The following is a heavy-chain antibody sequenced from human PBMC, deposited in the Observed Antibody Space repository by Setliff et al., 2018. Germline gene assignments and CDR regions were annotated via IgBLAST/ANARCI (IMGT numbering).Heavy chain of an antibody. D-gene: IGHD6-19*01. CDR1: GYSFSIQW. V-gene: IGHV5-51*01. CDR2: ISPGDSDT. J-gene: IGHJ3*02. CDR3: ARKLWSSGWIDAFHI. Sequence: PGESLKISCEGSGYSFSIQWIAWVRQMPGKGLEWMGIISPGDSDTRYSPSFQGQVTISVDKSINTAYLQWSSLKASDTAMYYCARKLWSSGWIDAFHIWGQGTMVTVS.